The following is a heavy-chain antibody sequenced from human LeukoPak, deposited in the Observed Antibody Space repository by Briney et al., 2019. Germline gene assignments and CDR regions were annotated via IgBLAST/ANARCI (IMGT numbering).Heavy chain of an antibody. J-gene: IGHJ3*02. Sequence: SETLSLTCAVYGGSFSGYYWSWIRQPPGKGLEWIGEINHSGSTNYNPSLKSRVTISVDTSKNQFSLKLSSVTAADTAVYYCARDDYSNYVSDAFDIWGQGTMVTVSS. D-gene: IGHD4-11*01. CDR3: ARDDYSNYVSDAFDI. CDR1: GGSFSGYY. V-gene: IGHV4-34*01. CDR2: INHSGST.